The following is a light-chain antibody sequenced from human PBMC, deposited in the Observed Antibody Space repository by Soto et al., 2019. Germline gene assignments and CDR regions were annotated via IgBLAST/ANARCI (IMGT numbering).Light chain of an antibody. CDR3: MQGPHWPPRT. V-gene: IGKV2-30*01. J-gene: IGKJ1*01. CDR2: KVS. CDR1: QSLLYSDGNTY. Sequence: DVVMTQSPLSLPVTLGQPASISCRSSQSLLYSDGNTYLSWFQQRPGQSPRRLIYKVSNRDSGAPXRXTGSGSGTDFTLKISRVEAEDVGVYYCMQGPHWPPRTFGQGTKVEIK.